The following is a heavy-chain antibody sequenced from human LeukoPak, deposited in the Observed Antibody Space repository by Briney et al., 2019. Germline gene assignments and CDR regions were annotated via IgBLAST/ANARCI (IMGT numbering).Heavy chain of an antibody. J-gene: IGHJ4*02. CDR3: TRENWHLDY. V-gene: IGHV3-7*01. Sequence: GGSLRLSCAASGFTFSNAWMSWVRQAPGKGLEWVGNINQDGSEKYYGDSVKDRFTISRDNAKNSLYLQMYSLRAEDAAVYYCTRENWHLDYWGQGNLVTVSS. CDR1: GFTFSNAW. CDR2: INQDGSEK.